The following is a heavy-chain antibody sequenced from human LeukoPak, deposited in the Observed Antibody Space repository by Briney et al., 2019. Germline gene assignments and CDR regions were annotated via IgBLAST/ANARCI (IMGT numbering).Heavy chain of an antibody. CDR2: INPSGGST. CDR3: ARLHDYYWYFDL. CDR1: GYTFIRNH. J-gene: IGHJ2*01. D-gene: IGHD5-12*01. V-gene: IGHV1-46*01. Sequence: GASVKVSCKASGYTFIRNHIHWVRQAPGQGLEWMGIINPSGGSTTYAQKFQVRVTMTRDTSTSTVYMELSSHRSEDTAVYYCARLHDYYWYFDLWGRGTLVTVSS.